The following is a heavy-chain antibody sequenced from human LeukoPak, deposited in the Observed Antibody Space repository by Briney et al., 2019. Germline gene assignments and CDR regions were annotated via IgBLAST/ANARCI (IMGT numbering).Heavy chain of an antibody. V-gene: IGHV4-34*01. CDR3: ARVHGYYDILTGYYRYYFDY. CDR1: DGSFSGYY. Sequence: SETLSLTCAVYDGSFSGYYWTWIRQPPGKGLEWIGEINHSGSTNYNPSLKSRVTISVDTSKNQFSLRLTSVTAADTAVYYCARVHGYYDILTGYYRYYFDYWGQGTLVTVSS. CDR2: INHSGST. D-gene: IGHD3-9*01. J-gene: IGHJ4*02.